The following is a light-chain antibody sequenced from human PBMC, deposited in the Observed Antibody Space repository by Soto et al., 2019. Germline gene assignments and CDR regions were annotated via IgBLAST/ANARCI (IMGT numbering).Light chain of an antibody. Sequence: DIQMTKSTYSLSASLGDRVTITCRASQSISSYLNWYHQKPGKAPKLLIYAASSLQSGVPSRFSGSGSGTDFTLTISSLQPEDFATYYCQQSYSTSIALGQGTRL. CDR2: AAS. V-gene: IGKV1-39*01. CDR1: QSISSY. J-gene: IGKJ5*01. CDR3: QQSYSTSIA.